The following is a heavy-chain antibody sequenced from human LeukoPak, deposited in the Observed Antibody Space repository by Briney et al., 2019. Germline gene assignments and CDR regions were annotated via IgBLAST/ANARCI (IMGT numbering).Heavy chain of an antibody. J-gene: IGHJ4*02. D-gene: IGHD1-26*01. CDR2: INYYNSNR. CDR3: ARASFTSSGQYDY. Sequence: ASVPVSCKASGYTFTSYGIRWVRQAPAQGLEWMVWINYYNSNRNYAQKVQGRVTVTIDTSTSTAYMELRSLRSDDTALYYCARASFTSSGQYDYWGQGTLVTVSS. V-gene: IGHV1-18*01. CDR1: GYTFTSYG.